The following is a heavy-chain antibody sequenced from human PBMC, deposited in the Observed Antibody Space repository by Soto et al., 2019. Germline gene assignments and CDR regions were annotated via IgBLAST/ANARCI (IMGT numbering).Heavy chain of an antibody. CDR2: IRSKANSYAT. V-gene: IGHV3-73*01. CDR1: GFTFSGSA. J-gene: IGHJ4*02. CDR3: TGGNDSGGY. Sequence: EVQLVESGGGLVQPGGSLKLSCAASGFTFSGSAMHWVRQASGKGLEWVGRIRSKANSYATAYAASVKGRFTISRDDSNNTACLQMNSQKPEGTDVYYCTGGNDSGGYWGQGTLVTVSS. D-gene: IGHD3-22*01.